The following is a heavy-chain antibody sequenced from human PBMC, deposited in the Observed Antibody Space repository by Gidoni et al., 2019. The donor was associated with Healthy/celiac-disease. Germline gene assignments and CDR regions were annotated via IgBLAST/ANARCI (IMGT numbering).Heavy chain of an antibody. V-gene: IGHV3-20*04. Sequence: EVQLVDSGGGVVRPGGSLRLSCAASGFPFDDYGMSWVRQAPGKGLEWVSGINWNGGSTGYADSVKGRFTISRDNAKNSLYLQMNSLRAEDTALYYCASGYSSSWLLDYWGQGTLVTVSS. D-gene: IGHD6-13*01. CDR3: ASGYSSSWLLDY. J-gene: IGHJ4*02. CDR2: INWNGGST. CDR1: GFPFDDYG.